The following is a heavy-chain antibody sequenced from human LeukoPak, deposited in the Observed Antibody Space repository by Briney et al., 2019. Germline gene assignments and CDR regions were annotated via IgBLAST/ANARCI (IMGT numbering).Heavy chain of an antibody. D-gene: IGHD2-2*01. CDR3: ARDSIVPAAIPFDY. CDR2: ISAYNGNT. CDR1: GYTFTSYG. V-gene: IGHV1-18*01. J-gene: IGHJ4*02. Sequence: ASVKVSCKASGYTFTSYGISWVRQARGQGLEWMGWISAYNGNTNYAQKLQGRVTMTTDTSTSTAYMELRSLRSDDTAVYYCARDSIVPAAIPFDYWGQGTLVTVSS.